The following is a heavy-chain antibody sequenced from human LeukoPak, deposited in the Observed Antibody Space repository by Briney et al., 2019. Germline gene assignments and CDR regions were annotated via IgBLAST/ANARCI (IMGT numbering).Heavy chain of an antibody. J-gene: IGHJ4*02. CDR1: GDSINNYY. V-gene: IGHV4-59*08. D-gene: IGHD2-15*01. Sequence: SETLSLTCSVSGDSINNYYWNWIRQPPGKGLEWIGYIYYSGSTRYNPSLQSRVTMSIGTSKTQFSLNLGSVTAADTAVYYCARAVVWLPFDYWGQGTLVTVSS. CDR2: IYYSGST. CDR3: ARAVVWLPFDY.